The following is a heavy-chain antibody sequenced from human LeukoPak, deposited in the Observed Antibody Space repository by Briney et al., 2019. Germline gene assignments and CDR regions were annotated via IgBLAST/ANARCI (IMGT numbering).Heavy chain of an antibody. CDR2: ISGSGGST. D-gene: IGHD3-22*01. V-gene: IGHV3-23*01. CDR3: ARGQHYYDSSGYYCDP. J-gene: IGHJ5*02. Sequence: GGSLRLSCAASGFTFSSYAMSWVRQAPGKGQEWVSAISGSGGSTYYADSVKGRFTISRDNSKNTLYLQMNSLRAEDTAVYYCARGQHYYDSSGYYCDPWGQGTLVTVSS. CDR1: GFTFSSYA.